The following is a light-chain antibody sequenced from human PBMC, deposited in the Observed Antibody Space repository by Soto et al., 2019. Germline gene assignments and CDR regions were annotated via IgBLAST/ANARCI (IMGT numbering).Light chain of an antibody. CDR2: EAT. J-gene: IGLJ1*01. Sequence: QSVLTQPASVSGSPGQSITISCTGTSSDVGSYDLVSWYQQHPGKAPKLMIYEATKRPSGVSVRFSGSKSGNTASLTISGVQAEDEAHYSCCSYAGASTDVFGIGTKLTVL. CDR3: CSYAGASTDV. V-gene: IGLV2-23*01. CDR1: SSDVGSYDL.